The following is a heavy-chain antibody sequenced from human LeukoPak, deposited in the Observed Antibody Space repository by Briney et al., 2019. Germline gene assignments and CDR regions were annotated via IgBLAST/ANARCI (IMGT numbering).Heavy chain of an antibody. CDR1: GFTFSSYG. CDR3: ARDSREKYDFWSGYYSPCDY. CDR2: IWYDGSNK. V-gene: IGHV3-33*01. J-gene: IGHJ4*02. Sequence: GGSLRLSCAASGFTFSSYGMHWVRQAPGKGLERVAVIWYDGSNKYYADSVKGRFTISRDNSKNTLYLQMNSLRAEDTAVYYCARDSREKYDFWSGYYSPCDYWGQGTLVTVSS. D-gene: IGHD3-3*01.